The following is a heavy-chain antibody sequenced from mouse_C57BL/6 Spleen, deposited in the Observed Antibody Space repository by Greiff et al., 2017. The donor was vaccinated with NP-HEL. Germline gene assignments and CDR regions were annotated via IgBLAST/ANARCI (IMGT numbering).Heavy chain of an antibody. CDR3: ARGGTVVAHWYFDV. Sequence: VQLKESGGGLVKPGGSLKLSCAASGFTFSDYGMHWVRQAPEKGLEWVAYISSGSSTIYYADTVKGRFTISRDNAKNTLFLQMTSLRSEDTAMYYCARGGTVVAHWYFDVWGTGTTVTVSS. CDR2: ISSGSSTI. D-gene: IGHD1-1*01. J-gene: IGHJ1*03. V-gene: IGHV5-17*01. CDR1: GFTFSDYG.